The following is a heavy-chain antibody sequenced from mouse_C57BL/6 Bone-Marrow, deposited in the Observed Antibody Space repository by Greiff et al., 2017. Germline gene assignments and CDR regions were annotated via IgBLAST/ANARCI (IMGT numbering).Heavy chain of an antibody. CDR3: ASGYYETDAFAY. V-gene: IGHV1-76*01. Sequence: VQLQQSGAELVRPGASVKLSCKASGYTFTDYYINWVKQRPGQGLEWIARIYPGSGNTYYNEKFKGKATLTAEKSSSTAYMQLSSLTSEDSAVYFCASGYYETDAFAYWGQGTLVTVSA. CDR1: GYTFTDYY. J-gene: IGHJ3*01. D-gene: IGHD2-3*01. CDR2: IYPGSGNT.